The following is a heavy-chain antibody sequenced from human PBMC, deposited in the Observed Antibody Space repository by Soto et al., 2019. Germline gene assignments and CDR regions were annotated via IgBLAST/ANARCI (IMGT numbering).Heavy chain of an antibody. D-gene: IGHD2-21*02. CDR1: GFTFNMYA. Sequence: GGSLRLSCSASGFTFNMYAMSWVRQAPGKGLEWVSAIRGSGVNTYYADSVKGRFTISRDNSKNALYLQMNSLRAEDTAVYYCAKEGDHFYYYGMDVWGQGTTVTVSS. CDR3: AKEGDHFYYYGMDV. J-gene: IGHJ6*02. V-gene: IGHV3-23*01. CDR2: IRGSGVNT.